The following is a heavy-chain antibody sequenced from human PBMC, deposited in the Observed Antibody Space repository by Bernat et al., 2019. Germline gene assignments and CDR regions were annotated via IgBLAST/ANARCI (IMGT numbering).Heavy chain of an antibody. CDR3: AKSFTPLGVTLPAYYYYGMDV. CDR2: ISGSGGST. D-gene: IGHD2-21*02. CDR1: GFTFSSYA. J-gene: IGHJ6*02. Sequence: EVQLLESGGGLVQPGGSLRLSCAASGFTFSSYAMSWVRQAPGKGLEWVSAISGSGGSTYYADSVKGRFTISRDNSKNTLYLQMNSLRAEDTAVYYCAKSFTPLGVTLPAYYYYGMDVWGQGTTVTVSS. V-gene: IGHV3-23*01.